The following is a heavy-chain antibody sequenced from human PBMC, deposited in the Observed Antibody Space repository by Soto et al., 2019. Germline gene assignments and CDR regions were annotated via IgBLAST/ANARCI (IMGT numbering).Heavy chain of an antibody. CDR3: ARGRKRVTLFDY. CDR1: GFTFSSYS. Sequence: GGSLRLSCAASGFTFSSYSMNWVRQAPGKGLEWVSSISSSSSYIYYADSVKGRFTISRDNAKNSLYLQMNSLRAEDTAVYYCARGRKRVTLFDYWGQGTLVTVSS. D-gene: IGHD2-21*02. J-gene: IGHJ4*02. CDR2: ISSSSSYI. V-gene: IGHV3-21*04.